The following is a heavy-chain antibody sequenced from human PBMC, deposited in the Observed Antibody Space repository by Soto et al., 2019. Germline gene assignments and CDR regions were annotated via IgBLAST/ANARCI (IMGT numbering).Heavy chain of an antibody. CDR1: GFTFSSYG. CDR3: GPAGVLRADFDI. J-gene: IGHJ3*02. D-gene: IGHD2-2*01. V-gene: IGHV3-30*03. Sequence: QVQLVESGGGVVQPGRSLRLSCAASGFTFSSYGMHWVRQAPGKGLEWVAVISYDGSNKYYADSVKGRFTISRDNSKNPLYLQRNSLRAEDKAVYYCGPAGVLRADFDIWGQGTMVTFSS. CDR2: ISYDGSNK.